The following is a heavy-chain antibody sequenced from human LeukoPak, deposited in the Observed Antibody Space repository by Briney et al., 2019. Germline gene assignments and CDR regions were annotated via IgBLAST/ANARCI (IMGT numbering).Heavy chain of an antibody. D-gene: IGHD2-2*01. CDR2: IYYSGST. J-gene: IGHJ4*02. CDR1: GGSISSYY. V-gene: IGHV4-59*01. Sequence: SETLSLTCTVSGGSISSYYWSWIRQPPGEGLEWIGYIYYSGSTNYNPSLKSRVTILVDTSKNQFSLKLSSVTAADTAVYYWASLGYCSSISCYGIVDYWGQGTLVTVSS. CDR3: ASLGYCSSISCYGIVDY.